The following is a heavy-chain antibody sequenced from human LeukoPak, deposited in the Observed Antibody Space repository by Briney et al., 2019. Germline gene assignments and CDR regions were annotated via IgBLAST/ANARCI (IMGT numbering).Heavy chain of an antibody. J-gene: IGHJ4*02. CDR1: GFTVSSTY. CDR2: IYSGGNI. V-gene: IGHV3-53*01. CDR3: ARGASNRFDY. Sequence: GGSLRLSCAASGFTVSSTYMSWVRQAPGKGLEWVSVIYSGGNIYYIDSVKGRFTISRDNAKNTLYLQMNSLRGEDTAVYYCARGASNRFDYWGQGTLVTVSS. D-gene: IGHD1-14*01.